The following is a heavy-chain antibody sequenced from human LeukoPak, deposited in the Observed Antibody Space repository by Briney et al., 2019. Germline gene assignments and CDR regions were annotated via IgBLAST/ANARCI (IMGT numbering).Heavy chain of an antibody. CDR1: GYTFTGYY. D-gene: IGHD6-13*01. CDR3: ARGKRGLAAAGLY. J-gene: IGHJ4*02. Sequence: ASVKVSCKASGYTFTGYYMHWVRQAPGQGLEWMGWINPNSGGTNYAQKFQGRVTMTRNTSISTAYMELSSLRSEDTAVYYCARGKRGLAAAGLYWGQGTLVTVSS. CDR2: INPNSGGT. V-gene: IGHV1-2*02.